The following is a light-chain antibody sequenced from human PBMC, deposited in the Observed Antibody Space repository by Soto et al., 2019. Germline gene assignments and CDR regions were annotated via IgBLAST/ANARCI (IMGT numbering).Light chain of an antibody. CDR2: SAS. Sequence: EIVMTQAPAPLSMSPGEKATLSCSASQSISSSLAWFQQTPGQAPRLLIYSASTRATGIPARFSGSGSGTEFTLTISSLQSEDFAVYYCQQYNDWPPSTFGQGTKVDIK. V-gene: IGKV3-15*01. CDR3: QQYNDWPPST. J-gene: IGKJ1*01. CDR1: QSISSS.